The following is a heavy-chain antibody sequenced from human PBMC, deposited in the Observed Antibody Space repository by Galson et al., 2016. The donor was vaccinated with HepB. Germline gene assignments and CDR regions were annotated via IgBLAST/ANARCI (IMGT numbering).Heavy chain of an antibody. J-gene: IGHJ4*02. CDR1: GFTFSSYN. CDR2: ISATGTTI. V-gene: IGHV3-48*03. CDR3: ASYPGYVPGN. Sequence: SLRLSCAASGFTFSSYNMNWVRQVPGKGLDWISYISATGTTIDYADSVKGRFTISRDNAKNSLYLQMNSLRAENTAVYYCASYPGYVPGNWGQGTLVTVSS. D-gene: IGHD3-9*01.